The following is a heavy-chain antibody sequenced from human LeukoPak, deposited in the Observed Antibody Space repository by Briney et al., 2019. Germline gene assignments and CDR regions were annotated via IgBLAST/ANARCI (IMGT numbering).Heavy chain of an antibody. CDR1: GFTFSSYG. Sequence: PGGSLRLSCAASGFTFSSYGMHWVRQAPGKGLEWVAVISYDGSNKYYADSVKGRFTISRDNSKNTLYLQMNSLRAEDTAVYYCAKASSYYDSTGYYYHFDYWGQGTLVAVSS. V-gene: IGHV3-30*18. J-gene: IGHJ4*02. CDR3: AKASSYYDSTGYYYHFDY. CDR2: ISYDGSNK. D-gene: IGHD3-22*01.